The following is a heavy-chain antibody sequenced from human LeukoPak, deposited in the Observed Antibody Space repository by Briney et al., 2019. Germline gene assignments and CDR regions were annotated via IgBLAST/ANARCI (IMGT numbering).Heavy chain of an antibody. CDR3: ARLGPGGHGEFDY. J-gene: IGHJ4*02. D-gene: IGHD3-10*01. CDR1: GDSISSGDYY. V-gene: IGHV4-61*08. CDR2: IYYTGST. Sequence: SETLSLTCTVSGDSISSGDYYWTWVRQPPGKGLEWIGYIYYTGSTNYNPSLKSRVTISLDTSKTQFSLKLTSVTPADTAVYYCARLGPGGHGEFDYWGQGTLVTVSS.